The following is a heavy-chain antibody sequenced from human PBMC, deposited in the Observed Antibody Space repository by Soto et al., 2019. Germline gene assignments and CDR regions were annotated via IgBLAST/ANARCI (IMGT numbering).Heavy chain of an antibody. CDR3: ARDFGDDYYYGMDV. J-gene: IGHJ6*02. V-gene: IGHV3-48*02. CDR1: GVTISSYR. Sequence: PGGSLSLPCAGTGVTISSYRMIWVRQAPGKGLELVSYICISSSTIYYADSVKGRFSISRDNAKISLYLQMNSLRDEDTAVYYCARDFGDDYYYGMDVWGQGT. CDR2: ICISSSTI. D-gene: IGHD2-21*02.